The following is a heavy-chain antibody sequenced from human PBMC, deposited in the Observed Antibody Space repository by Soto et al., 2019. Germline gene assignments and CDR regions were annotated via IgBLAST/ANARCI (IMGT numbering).Heavy chain of an antibody. V-gene: IGHV1-2*02. CDR3: AREQYYGPAYGMDV. CDR1: GYTFTDYY. J-gene: IGHJ6*02. D-gene: IGHD3-10*01. Sequence: ASVKVSCKASGYTFTDYYIHWVRQAPGQGLEWMGWISPRTGSANFAQRFQGRVSTTRDTSITTAYMELRRLKSDDTAVYYCAREQYYGPAYGMDVWGQGTTVTVSS. CDR2: ISPRTGSA.